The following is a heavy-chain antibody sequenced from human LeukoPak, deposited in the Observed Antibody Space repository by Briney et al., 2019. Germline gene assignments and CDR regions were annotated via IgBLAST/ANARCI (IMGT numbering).Heavy chain of an antibody. J-gene: IGHJ4*02. V-gene: IGHV4-59*01. CDR2: IYYSGST. CDR1: GDSISSYY. CDR3: ARAGGRSGSDFDY. Sequence: SETLSLTCTVSGDSISSYYWSWIRQPPGKGLEWIGYIYYSGSTNYNPSLKSRVTISVDTSKNQFSLKLSSVTAADTAVYYCARAGGRSGSDFDYWGQGTLVTVSS. D-gene: IGHD3-22*01.